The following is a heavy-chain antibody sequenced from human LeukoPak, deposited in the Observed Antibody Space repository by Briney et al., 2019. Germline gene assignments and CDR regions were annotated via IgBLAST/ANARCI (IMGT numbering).Heavy chain of an antibody. D-gene: IGHD1-26*01. Sequence: PGRSLRLSCAASGFTFSSYVMHWVRQAPGKGLEWVAVISYDGSNKYYADSVKGRFTISRDNSKNTLYLQMNSLRAEDTAVYYCAKNTGWELQNGFDYWGQGTLITVSS. V-gene: IGHV3-30*18. CDR1: GFTFSSYV. J-gene: IGHJ4*02. CDR2: ISYDGSNK. CDR3: AKNTGWELQNGFDY.